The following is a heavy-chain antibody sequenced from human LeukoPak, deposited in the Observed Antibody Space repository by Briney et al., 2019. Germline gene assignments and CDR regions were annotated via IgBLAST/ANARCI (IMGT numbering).Heavy chain of an antibody. V-gene: IGHV4-39*07. CDR2: IYYSGST. D-gene: IGHD6-19*01. CDR3: ARELNGDSGWYGWYFDY. CDR1: GGSISSSSYY. J-gene: IGHJ4*02. Sequence: SETLSLTCTVSGGSISSSSYYWGWIRQPPGKGLEWIGSIYYSGSTYYNPSLKSRVTISVDTSKNQFSLKLSSVTAADTAVYYCARELNGDSGWYGWYFDYWGQGTLVTVSS.